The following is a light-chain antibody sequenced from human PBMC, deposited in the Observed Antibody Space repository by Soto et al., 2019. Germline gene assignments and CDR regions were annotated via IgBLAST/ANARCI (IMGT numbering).Light chain of an antibody. CDR1: SRDVGGYNY. CDR2: EVS. V-gene: IGLV2-8*01. Sequence: QSALTQPPSASGSPGQSVTISCTGTSRDVGGYNYVSWYQQHPGKAPKLMIYEVSTRPSGVPDRFSGSKSGNTASLTVSGLQAEDEADYYCSSYAGSNNHVVFGGGTKLTVL. CDR3: SSYAGSNNHVV. J-gene: IGLJ2*01.